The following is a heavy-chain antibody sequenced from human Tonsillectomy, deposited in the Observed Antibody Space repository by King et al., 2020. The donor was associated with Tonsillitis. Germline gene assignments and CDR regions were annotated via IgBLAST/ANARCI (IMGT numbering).Heavy chain of an antibody. CDR3: AKDVGGYYDVDF. V-gene: IGHV3-23*04. J-gene: IGHJ4*02. CDR1: GFTFSTYA. Sequence: VQLVESGGGLVQPGGSLRLSCAPSGFTFSTYAMSWVRQAPGKGLEWVSAISGSGGSTYYADSVKGRFTIFRDNSKNTLYLQMNSLRAEDTAVYYCAKDVGGYYDVDFWGQRTLVSVTS. CDR2: ISGSGGST. D-gene: IGHD1-26*01.